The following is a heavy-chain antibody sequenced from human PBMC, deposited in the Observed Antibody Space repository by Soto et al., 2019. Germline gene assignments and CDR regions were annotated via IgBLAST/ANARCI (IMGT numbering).Heavy chain of an antibody. D-gene: IGHD3-3*01. J-gene: IGHJ6*02. CDR2: ISAYNGNT. CDR1: GYTFTSYG. CDR3: ARDPPRSGYYTGARYGMDV. V-gene: IGHV1-18*01. Sequence: QVQLVQSGAEVKKPGASVKVSCKASGYTFTSYGISWVRQAPGQGLEWMGWISAYNGNTNYAQKLQGRGTMTTDTSTSTAYMELRSLRSDDTAVYYCARDPPRSGYYTGARYGMDVWGQGTTVTVSS.